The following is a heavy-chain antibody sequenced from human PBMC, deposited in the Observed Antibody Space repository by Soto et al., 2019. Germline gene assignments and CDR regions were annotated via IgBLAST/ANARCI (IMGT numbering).Heavy chain of an antibody. CDR1: GGSISSSNW. J-gene: IGHJ4*02. CDR3: AWIAAAGTNFGY. Sequence: QVQLQESGPGLVKPSGTLSLTCAVSGGSISSSNWWSWVRQPPGKGLEWIGEIYHSGSTNYNPSLKSRVSXXVXESKHQFSPKPSSVTAADTAVYYCAWIAAAGTNFGYWGQGTLVTVSS. V-gene: IGHV4-4*02. CDR2: IYHSGST. D-gene: IGHD6-13*01.